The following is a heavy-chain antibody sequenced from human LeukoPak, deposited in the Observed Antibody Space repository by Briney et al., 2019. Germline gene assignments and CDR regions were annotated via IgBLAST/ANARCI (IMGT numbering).Heavy chain of an antibody. CDR3: ARDRDTPETYDSSGYYYRMTFDY. V-gene: IGHV3-30-3*01. J-gene: IGHJ4*02. D-gene: IGHD3-22*01. CDR1: GFTFSSYA. Sequence: PGRSLRLSCAASGFTFSSYAMHWVRQAPGKGLEWVAVISYDGGNKYYADSVKGRFTISRDNSKNTLYLQMNSLRAEDTAVYYCARDRDTPETYDSSGYYYRMTFDYWGQGTLVTVSS. CDR2: ISYDGGNK.